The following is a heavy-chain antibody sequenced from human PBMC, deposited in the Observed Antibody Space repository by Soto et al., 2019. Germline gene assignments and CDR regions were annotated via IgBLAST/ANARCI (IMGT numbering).Heavy chain of an antibody. V-gene: IGHV1-18*01. CDR1: GYSFTNYG. CDR2: ISAYNGDT. D-gene: IGHD6-19*01. J-gene: IGHJ6*03. Sequence: QDQLVQSGGEVKKPGASVKVSCKASGYSFTNYGITWVRQAPGQGFEWIGWISAYNGDTNYAQKLQGRVTMTTDASTSTAYLELRSLRSDDTAVYYCARDRGVAPPVAGNTHYYYYMDVWGKGTTVTVSS. CDR3: ARDRGVAPPVAGNTHYYYYMDV.